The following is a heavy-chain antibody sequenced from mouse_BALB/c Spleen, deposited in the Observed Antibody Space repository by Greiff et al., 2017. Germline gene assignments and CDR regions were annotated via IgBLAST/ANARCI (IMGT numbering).Heavy chain of an antibody. V-gene: IGHV1-54*01. D-gene: IGHD1-1*01. CDR2: INTGSGGT. CDR3: ARSDYYGSREDY. J-gene: IGHJ2*01. Sequence: QVQLQQSGAELVRPGTSVKVSCKASGYAFTNYLIEWVKQRPGQGLEWIGVINTGSGGTNYNEKFKGKATLTADKSSSTAYMQLSSLTSDDSAVYFCARSDYYGSREDYWGQGTTLTVSS. CDR1: GYAFTNYL.